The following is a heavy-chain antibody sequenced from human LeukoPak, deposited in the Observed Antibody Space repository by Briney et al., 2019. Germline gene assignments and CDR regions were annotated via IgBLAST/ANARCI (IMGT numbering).Heavy chain of an antibody. Sequence: GGTLGLSCAASGFPLRKVDFHWVRQASGKGREWGAAIGVPGDTYYADSVKGRFTISREDAANSWYLQMRSLGAGDTALYYCTKEFCGRRAACAGGSYYDFWGRGALVTVSS. D-gene: IGHD2-15*01. CDR2: IGVPGDT. V-gene: IGHV3-13*01. J-gene: IGHJ2*01. CDR3: TKEFCGRRAACAGGSYYDF. CDR1: GFPLRKVD.